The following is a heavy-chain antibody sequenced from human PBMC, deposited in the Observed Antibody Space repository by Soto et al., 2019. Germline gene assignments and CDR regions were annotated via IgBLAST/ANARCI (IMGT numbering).Heavy chain of an antibody. CDR1: GGSISSGGYS. D-gene: IGHD3-22*01. CDR3: ARGGYYYDSSGYFSTLIDY. CDR2: IYHSGST. Sequence: LSLTCAVSGGSISSGGYSWSWIRQPPGKGLEWIGYIYHSGSTYYNPSLKSRVTISVDRSKNQFSLKLSSVTAADTAVYYCARGGYYYDSSGYFSTLIDYWGQGTLVTVSS. J-gene: IGHJ4*02. V-gene: IGHV4-30-2*01.